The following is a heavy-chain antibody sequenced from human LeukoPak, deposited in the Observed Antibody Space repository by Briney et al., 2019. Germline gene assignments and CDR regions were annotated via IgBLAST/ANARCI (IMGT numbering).Heavy chain of an antibody. CDR2: IKQDGSVK. J-gene: IGHJ4*02. Sequence: GGSLRLSCAASGFTFGAFWVAWVRQAPGKGLEWVANIKQDGSVKVYVDSVQGRFTISRDNAKNSLYLQMDSLRAEDMGVYYCSRGPHKEAPTYWGQGARVTVSS. V-gene: IGHV3-7*01. CDR1: GFTFGAFW. CDR3: SRGPHKEAPTY.